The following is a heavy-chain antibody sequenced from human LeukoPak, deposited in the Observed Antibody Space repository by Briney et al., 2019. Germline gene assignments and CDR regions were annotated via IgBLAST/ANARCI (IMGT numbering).Heavy chain of an antibody. CDR2: IKRDGSEK. CDR3: ARELGEHWKGAFDI. CDR1: GVTFSSYW. J-gene: IGHJ3*02. D-gene: IGHD3-10*01. V-gene: IGHV3-7*01. Sequence: GGSLRLSCAASGVTFSSYWMNWVRQAPGKGLEWVANIKRDGSEKNFVDSVKGRFTISRDNAKNSLYLQMNSLRAEDTAVYYCARELGEHWKGAFDIWGQGTMVTVSS.